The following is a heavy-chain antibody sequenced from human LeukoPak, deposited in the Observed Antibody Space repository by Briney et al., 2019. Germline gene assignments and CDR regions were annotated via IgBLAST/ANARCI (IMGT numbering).Heavy chain of an antibody. J-gene: IGHJ4*02. CDR3: ARVGYYDSSSYRN. CDR1: GFTFSNYW. CDR2: VKQDGSER. Sequence: GGSLRLSCAASGFTFSNYWMNWVRQAPGKGLEWVANVKQDGSERYYVASVKGRFTISRDNAKNSLFLQMNSLRAEDTAVYYCARVGYYDSSSYRNWGQGTLVTVSS. D-gene: IGHD3-22*01. V-gene: IGHV3-7*03.